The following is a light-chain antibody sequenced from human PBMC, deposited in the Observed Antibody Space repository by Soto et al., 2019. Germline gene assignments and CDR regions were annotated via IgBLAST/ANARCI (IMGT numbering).Light chain of an antibody. CDR3: QQYNSYSEA. CDR1: QSISRC. CDR2: DAS. V-gene: IGKV1-5*01. Sequence: DIQMTQSPSTLSASIGDRFTITCRASQSISRCLAWYQQKPGKAPKLLIYDASSLESGVPSRFSGSGSGTEFTLTITSLQPDDFATYYCQQYNSYSEAFGQGTKVDIK. J-gene: IGKJ1*01.